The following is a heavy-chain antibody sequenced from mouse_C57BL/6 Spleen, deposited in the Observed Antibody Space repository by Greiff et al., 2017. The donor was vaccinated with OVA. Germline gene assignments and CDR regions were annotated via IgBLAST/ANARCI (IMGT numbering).Heavy chain of an antibody. D-gene: IGHD4-1*01. CDR2: ISYDGSN. CDR3: ARERELTGTGAMDY. Sequence: EVQVVESGPGLVKPSQSLSLTCSVTGYSITSGYYWNWIRQFPGNKLEWMGYISYDGSNNYNPSLKNRISITRDTSKNQFFLKLNSVTTEDTATYYCARERELTGTGAMDYWGQGTSVTVSS. J-gene: IGHJ4*01. CDR1: GYSITSGYY. V-gene: IGHV3-6*01.